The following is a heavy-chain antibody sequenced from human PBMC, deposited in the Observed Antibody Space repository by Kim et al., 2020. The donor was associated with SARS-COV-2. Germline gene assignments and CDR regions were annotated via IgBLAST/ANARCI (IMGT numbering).Heavy chain of an antibody. J-gene: IGHJ4*02. Sequence: GGSLRLSCAASGFSFSSYAMSWVRQAPGKGLEWVSSIHQSGGTTYYADSVKGRFTISRDNSKNTLYLQMNSLRAEDTAIYYCAKPRSGWGNFDYWGQGTLVTVSS. CDR1: GFSFSSYA. V-gene: IGHV3-23*01. CDR3: AKPRSGWGNFDY. CDR2: IHQSGGTT. D-gene: IGHD6-19*01.